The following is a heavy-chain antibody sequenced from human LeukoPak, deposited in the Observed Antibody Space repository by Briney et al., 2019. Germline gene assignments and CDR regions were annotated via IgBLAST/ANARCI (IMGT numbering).Heavy chain of an antibody. J-gene: IGHJ4*02. D-gene: IGHD6-19*01. V-gene: IGHV4-59*01. CDR1: GGSISSYY. CDR2: FYNSGST. Sequence: SETLSLTCSVSGGSISSYYWGWIRQPPGMALEWIGCFYNSGSTNYNPSLKGRATTPVDTSKNQLTLRLSSVAAADTAVYYCASTQKWLAFDYWGEGILVTVSS. CDR3: ASTQKWLAFDY.